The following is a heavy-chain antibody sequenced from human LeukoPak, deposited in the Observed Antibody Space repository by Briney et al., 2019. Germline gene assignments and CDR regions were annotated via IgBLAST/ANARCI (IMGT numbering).Heavy chain of an antibody. CDR1: GGSFSGYY. CDR3: ARQLVGNWFDP. CDR2: INHSGST. D-gene: IGHD6-6*01. J-gene: IGHJ5*02. Sequence: PSETLSLTCAVYGGSFSGYYWSWIRQPPGKGLEWIGEINHSGSTNYNPSLKSRVTMSVDTSKNQFSLKLSSVTAADTAVYYCARQLVGNWFDPWGQGTLVTVSS. V-gene: IGHV4-34*01.